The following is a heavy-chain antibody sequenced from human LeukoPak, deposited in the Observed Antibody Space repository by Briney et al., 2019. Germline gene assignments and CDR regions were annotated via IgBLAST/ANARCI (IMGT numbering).Heavy chain of an antibody. CDR3: ARRVKTPHYDSSGNEFDP. D-gene: IGHD3-22*01. CDR1: GGTFNIYA. Sequence: SVTVSFKASGGTFNIYAISWVRQAPGQGGERMGGIIPIFGTANYAQKFQGSVTITADESTSTAYMELSSLRSEDTAVYYCARRVKTPHYDSSGNEFDPWGQGTLVTVSS. CDR2: IIPIFGTA. V-gene: IGHV1-69*13. J-gene: IGHJ5*02.